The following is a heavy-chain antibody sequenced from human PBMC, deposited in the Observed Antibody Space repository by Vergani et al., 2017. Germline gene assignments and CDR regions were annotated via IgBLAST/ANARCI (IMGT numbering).Heavy chain of an antibody. CDR1: GYIFSNFW. CDR3: ASGGHGSENGGALQL. V-gene: IGHV5-51*01. CDR2: IYPGDSEV. Sequence: EKQLVQSGSETKKPGESLKISCQAFGYIFSNFWIGWVRQRPGRGLEWRGIIYPGDSEVKSNPTFRGQVIFSVDTSVNTAYLQWRSLQASDTATYFCASGGHGSENGGALQLLGQGTNIAVSS. D-gene: IGHD3-10*01. J-gene: IGHJ3*01.